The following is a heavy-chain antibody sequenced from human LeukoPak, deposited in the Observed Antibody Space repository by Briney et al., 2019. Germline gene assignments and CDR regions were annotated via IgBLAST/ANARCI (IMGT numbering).Heavy chain of an antibody. CDR3: ASYDSSGASGY. CDR1: GGSISSYY. D-gene: IGHD3-22*01. Sequence: SETLSLTCTVSGGSISSYYWSWIRRPPGKGLEWIGYIYYSGSTNYNPSLKSRVTISVDTSKNQFSLKLSSVTAADTAVYYCASYDSSGASGYWGQGTLVTVSS. CDR2: IYYSGST. V-gene: IGHV4-59*08. J-gene: IGHJ4*02.